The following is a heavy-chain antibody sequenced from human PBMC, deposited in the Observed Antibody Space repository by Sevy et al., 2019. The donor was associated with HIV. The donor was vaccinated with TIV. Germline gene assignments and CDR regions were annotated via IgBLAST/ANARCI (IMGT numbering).Heavy chain of an antibody. CDR3: AGEGCTKPHDY. D-gene: IGHD2-8*01. J-gene: IGHJ4*02. V-gene: IGHV3-23*01. CDR2: LSFGCGEI. CDR1: GFTFSKYS. Sequence: GGSLRLSCAASGFTFSKYSMSWVRQPPGKGLEWVSTLSFGCGEINYADSVKGRFTISRDNSKSSVYLQMNILRPEDTAVYYCAGEGCTKPHDYWGQGTLVTVSS.